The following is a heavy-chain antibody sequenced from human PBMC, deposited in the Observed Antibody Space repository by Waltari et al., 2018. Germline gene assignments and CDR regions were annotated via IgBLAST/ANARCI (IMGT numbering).Heavy chain of an antibody. V-gene: IGHV4-59*01. J-gene: IGHJ5*02. D-gene: IGHD1-26*01. CDR3: ARDRGRSWFDP. Sequence: QVQLQESGPGLVKPSETLSLTCTVSGGSISSYYWSWIRQPPGKGLEWIGYIYYSGNTNYNPSLKSRVTISVDTSKNQFSLKRSSVTAADTAVYYCARDRGRSWFDPWGQGTLVTVSS. CDR2: IYYSGNT. CDR1: GGSISSYY.